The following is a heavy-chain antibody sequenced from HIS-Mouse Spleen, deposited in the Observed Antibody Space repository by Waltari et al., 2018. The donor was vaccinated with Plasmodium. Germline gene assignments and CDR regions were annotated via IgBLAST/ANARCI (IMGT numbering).Heavy chain of an antibody. D-gene: IGHD6-6*01. V-gene: IGHV2-70*15. CDR3: ARIDSSSDAFDI. Sequence: QVTLRESGPALVKPTQTLTLICTFSGFSLSTSGMCVSWIRQPPGKALEWLARIDWDDDKYYSTSLKTRLTISKDTSKNQVVLTMTNMDPVDTATYYCARIDSSSDAFDIWGQGTMVTVSS. J-gene: IGHJ3*02. CDR1: GFSLSTSGMC. CDR2: IDWDDDK.